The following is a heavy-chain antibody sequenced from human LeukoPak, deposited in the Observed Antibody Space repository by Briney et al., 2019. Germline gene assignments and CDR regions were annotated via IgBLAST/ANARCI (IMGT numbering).Heavy chain of an antibody. CDR3: ARGIKPGLGEAPAY. CDR1: GGSFSTYY. Sequence: SETLSLTCTFSGGSFSTYYWSWIRQPPGKGLESFGYINYSGSTTYSPSLKSRVTISVDASESQFSLKLTSVTAADTAVYYCARGIKPGLGEAPAYWGQGTLVTVSS. CDR2: INYSGST. D-gene: IGHD3-10*01. V-gene: IGHV4-59*01. J-gene: IGHJ4*02.